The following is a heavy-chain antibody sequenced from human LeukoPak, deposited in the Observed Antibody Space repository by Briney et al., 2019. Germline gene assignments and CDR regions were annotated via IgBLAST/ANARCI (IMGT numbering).Heavy chain of an antibody. CDR3: VTMGSGNYYYYYMDV. D-gene: IGHD1-26*01. Sequence: ASVKVSCKVSGYTLTELSMHWVRQAPGKGLEWMGGFDPEDGKRIYAQKFQGRVTMTEETSTDTAYMELSSLRSEDTAVYYCVTMGSGNYYYYYMDVWGKGTTVTVSS. J-gene: IGHJ6*03. V-gene: IGHV1-24*01. CDR1: GYTLTELS. CDR2: FDPEDGKR.